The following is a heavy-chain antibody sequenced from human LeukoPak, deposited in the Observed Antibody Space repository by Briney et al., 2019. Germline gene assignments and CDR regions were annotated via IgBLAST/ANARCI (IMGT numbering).Heavy chain of an antibody. D-gene: IGHD6-19*01. CDR3: ARVVHSSGWYYFDY. Sequence: SETLSLTCAVYGGSFSGYYWSWIRQPPGKGLEWIGEIYHSGSTNYNPSLKSRVTISVDKSKNQFSLKLSSVTAADTAVYYCARVVHSSGWYYFDYWGQGTLVTVSS. CDR1: GGSFSGYY. J-gene: IGHJ4*02. CDR2: IYHSGST. V-gene: IGHV4-34*01.